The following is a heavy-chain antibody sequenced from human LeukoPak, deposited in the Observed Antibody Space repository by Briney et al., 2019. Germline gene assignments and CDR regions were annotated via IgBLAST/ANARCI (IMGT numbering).Heavy chain of an antibody. Sequence: SETLSLTCTVSGGSISSSGYYWGWIRQPPGKGLEWIGSISSGGSTHYIPSLKSRVTISVDTSKNQFSLKLSSVTAADTAVYYCARRSYDGSGYYYVDYWGQGTLVTVSS. CDR3: ARRSYDGSGYYYVDY. CDR1: GGSISSSGYY. CDR2: ISSGGST. D-gene: IGHD3-22*01. V-gene: IGHV4-39*01. J-gene: IGHJ4*02.